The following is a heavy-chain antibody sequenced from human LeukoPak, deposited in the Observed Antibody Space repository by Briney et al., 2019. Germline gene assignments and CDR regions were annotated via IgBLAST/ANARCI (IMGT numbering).Heavy chain of an antibody. CDR2: ISYDGSNK. V-gene: IGHV3-30*18. CDR3: AKDPDYGDYTNWFDP. J-gene: IGHJ5*02. CDR1: GFTFSSYG. D-gene: IGHD4-17*01. Sequence: GRSLRLSCAASGFTFSSYGMHWVRQAPGKGLEWVAAISYDGSNKYYADSVKGRFTISRDNSKNTLYLQMNSLRAEDTAVYYCAKDPDYGDYTNWFDPWGQGTLVTVSS.